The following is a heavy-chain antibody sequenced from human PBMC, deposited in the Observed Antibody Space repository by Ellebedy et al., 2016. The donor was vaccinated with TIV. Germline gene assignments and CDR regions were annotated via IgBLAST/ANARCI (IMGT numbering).Heavy chain of an antibody. CDR1: EFTFSRHA. CDR2: IAFDGITE. D-gene: IGHD3-3*01. Sequence: GESLKISCAASEFTFSRHAMHWVRQTPGRGLEWVAVIAFDGITEDYADSVRGRFTISRDNSKNTLYLQMNSLRGEDTAVYYCARDQRYNDFSSGYLDYYYGMDVWGQGTTVTVSS. J-gene: IGHJ6*02. V-gene: IGHV3-30-3*01. CDR3: ARDQRYNDFSSGYLDYYYGMDV.